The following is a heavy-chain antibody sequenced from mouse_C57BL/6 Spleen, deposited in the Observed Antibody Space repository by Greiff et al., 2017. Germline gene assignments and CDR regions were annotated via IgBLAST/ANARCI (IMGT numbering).Heavy chain of an antibody. CDR1: GFTFSSYA. CDR3: ARDGGTTVVDYWYFDV. V-gene: IGHV5-4*01. J-gene: IGHJ1*03. D-gene: IGHD1-1*01. Sequence: EVQLVESGGGLVKPGGSLKLSCAASGFTFSSYAMSWVRQTPEKRLEWVATISDGGSYTYYPDNVKGRFTISRDNAKNNLYLQMSHLKSEDTAMYYCARDGGTTVVDYWYFDVWGTGTTVTVSS. CDR2: ISDGGSYT.